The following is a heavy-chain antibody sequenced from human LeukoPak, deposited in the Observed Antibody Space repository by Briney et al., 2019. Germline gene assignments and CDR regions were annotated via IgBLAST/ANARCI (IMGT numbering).Heavy chain of an antibody. Sequence: SETLSLTCTVSGGSISSYYWSWIRQPPGKGLEWIGHIYYSGSATYNPSLKSRLTISVETSRNQFSLKLSSVTAADTAMYYCARGVGVAVATAGFDYWGQGTLVTVSS. CDR2: IYYSGSA. V-gene: IGHV4-59*12. J-gene: IGHJ4*02. CDR1: GGSISSYY. CDR3: ARGVGVAVATAGFDY. D-gene: IGHD5-12*01.